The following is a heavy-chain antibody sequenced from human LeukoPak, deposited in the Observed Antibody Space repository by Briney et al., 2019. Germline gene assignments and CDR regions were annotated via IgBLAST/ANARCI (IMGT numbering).Heavy chain of an antibody. CDR2: IKQYGSQK. CDR3: ASVDFDNNAHYHYYLPN. Sequence: GGSLRLSCAASALTFNRFSMSWVRQTPGKGLEWVANIKQYGSQKEYTDSVKGRFAISRDNANNFLDLQMNSLRAEDTGVYYCASVDFDNNAHYHYYLPNWGQGTRVTVSS. J-gene: IGHJ4*02. D-gene: IGHD2/OR15-2a*01. CDR1: ALTFNRFS. V-gene: IGHV3-7*01.